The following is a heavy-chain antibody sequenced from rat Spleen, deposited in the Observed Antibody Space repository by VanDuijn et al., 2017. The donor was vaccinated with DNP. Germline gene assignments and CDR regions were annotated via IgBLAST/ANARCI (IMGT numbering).Heavy chain of an antibody. CDR1: GFSLTSYG. D-gene: IGHD1-2*01. CDR3: YSSSNWFAY. V-gene: IGHV2-77*01. J-gene: IGHJ3*01. CDR2: IWGDGST. Sequence: QVQMMETGPGLVQTTQTLSVTCTVSGFSLTSYGVHWVRQAQGKGLEWMGIIWGDGSTTYNSALKSRLNISRDTSKSQVFFTMNSLQTDDTAVYYCYSSSNWFAYWGQGTLVTVSS.